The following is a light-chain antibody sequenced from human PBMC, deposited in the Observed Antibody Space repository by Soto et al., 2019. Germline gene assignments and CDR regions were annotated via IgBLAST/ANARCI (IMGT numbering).Light chain of an antibody. CDR1: QTVGEY. CDR3: QQHNGWPLT. J-gene: IGKJ4*01. CDR2: FAS. Sequence: EIVMTQSPSTLSVSPGERVTLSCRASQTVGEYLAWYQQKPGQAPRLLIYFASTRAMGIPGRFSGSGSGTEFTLTISSLQSEDFAVYYCQQHNGWPLTFGGGTKVEFK. V-gene: IGKV3D-15*01.